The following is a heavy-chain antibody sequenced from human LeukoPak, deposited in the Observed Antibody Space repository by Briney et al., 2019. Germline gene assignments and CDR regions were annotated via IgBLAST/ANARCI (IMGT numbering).Heavy chain of an antibody. D-gene: IGHD3-22*01. CDR1: GFSFSSYG. V-gene: IGHV3-74*01. J-gene: IGHJ5*02. Sequence: GGSLRLSCAASGFSFSSYGMHWVRQAPGKGLVWVSRINSDGINTSYADSVKGRFTISRDNAKNTLNLQMNSLRAEDTAVYYCARDLGQYYDTSDNWFDPWGQGTLVTVSS. CDR3: ARDLGQYYDTSDNWFDP. CDR2: INSDGINT.